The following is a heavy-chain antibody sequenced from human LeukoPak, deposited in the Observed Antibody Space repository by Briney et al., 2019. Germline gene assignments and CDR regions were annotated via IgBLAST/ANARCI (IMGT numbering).Heavy chain of an antibody. CDR2: ISYDGSNK. V-gene: IGHV3-30-3*01. D-gene: IGHD2-2*01. Sequence: GGSLRLSCAASGFTFSSYAMRWVRQAPGKGLEWVAVISYDGSNKYYADSVKGRFTISRDSSKNTLYLQMNSLRAEDTAVYYCASPGVPAADYYGMDVWGQGTTVTVSS. J-gene: IGHJ6*02. CDR3: ASPGVPAADYYGMDV. CDR1: GFTFSSYA.